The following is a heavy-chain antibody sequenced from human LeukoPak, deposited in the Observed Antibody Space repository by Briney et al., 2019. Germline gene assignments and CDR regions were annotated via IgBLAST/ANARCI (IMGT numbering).Heavy chain of an antibody. Sequence: ASVKVPCKASGYIFASYDMNWVRQATGQGLEWMGWMSPVSGNTGYAQKFQGRFTITTHTSISTAYMELSSLRSEDTAVYYCARGPPPGHCTSASRFVDYWGQGTKVTLSS. CDR2: MSPVSGNT. J-gene: IGHJ4*02. CDR1: GYIFASYD. V-gene: IGHV1-8*03. D-gene: IGHD2-2*01. CDR3: ARGPPPGHCTSASRFVDY.